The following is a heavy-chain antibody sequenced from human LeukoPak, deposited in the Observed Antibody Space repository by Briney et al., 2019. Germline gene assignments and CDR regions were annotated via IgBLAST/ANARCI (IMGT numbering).Heavy chain of an antibody. J-gene: IGHJ5*02. CDR1: GYTFTSYG. CDR3: ARDFYSITIFGVATSDNWFDP. D-gene: IGHD3-3*01. Sequence: ASVEVSCKASGYTFTSYGISWVRQAPGQGLEWMGWISAYNGNTNYAQKLQGRVTMTTDTSTSTAYMELRSLRSDDTAVYYCARDFYSITIFGVATSDNWFDPWGQGTLVTVSS. CDR2: ISAYNGNT. V-gene: IGHV1-18*01.